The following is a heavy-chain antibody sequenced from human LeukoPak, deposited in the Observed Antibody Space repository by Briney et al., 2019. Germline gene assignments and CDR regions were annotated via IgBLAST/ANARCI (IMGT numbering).Heavy chain of an antibody. D-gene: IGHD3-16*01. CDR1: GGSISSYY. Sequence: SETLSLTCTVSGGSISSYYWGWIRQPPGKGLEWIGSIYYSGGTYYNPSLKSRVTISVDTTKNQFSLKLSSVTAADTAVYYCASDLGVNPPQGFDPWGQGTLVTVSS. CDR2: IYYSGGT. V-gene: IGHV4-39*07. J-gene: IGHJ5*02. CDR3: ASDLGVNPPQGFDP.